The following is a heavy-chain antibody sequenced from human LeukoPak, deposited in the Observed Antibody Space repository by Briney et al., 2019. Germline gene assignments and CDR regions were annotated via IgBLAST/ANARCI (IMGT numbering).Heavy chain of an antibody. CDR1: GFTVSSNY. D-gene: IGHD3-3*01. Sequence: PGGSLRLSCAASGFTVSSNYMNWVRQAPGKGLEWIGEINHSGSTNYNPSLKSRVTISVDTSKNQFSLKLSSVTAADTAVYYCARDHPYYDFWSGYYGSPGYFDYWGQGTLVTVSS. J-gene: IGHJ4*02. CDR2: INHSGST. V-gene: IGHV4-34*01. CDR3: ARDHPYYDFWSGYYGSPGYFDY.